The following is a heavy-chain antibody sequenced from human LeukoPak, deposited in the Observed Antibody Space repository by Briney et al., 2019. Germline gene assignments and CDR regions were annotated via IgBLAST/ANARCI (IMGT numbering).Heavy chain of an antibody. CDR2: IYYSGST. Sequence: SETLSLTCTVSGGSISSSSYYWGWIRQPPGKGLEWIGSIYYSGSTYYNPSLKSRVTISVDTSKNQFSLKLSSVTAADTAVYCCARVATNFDYWGQGTLVTVSS. J-gene: IGHJ4*02. CDR1: GGSISSSSYY. CDR3: ARVATNFDY. D-gene: IGHD2-15*01. V-gene: IGHV4-39*01.